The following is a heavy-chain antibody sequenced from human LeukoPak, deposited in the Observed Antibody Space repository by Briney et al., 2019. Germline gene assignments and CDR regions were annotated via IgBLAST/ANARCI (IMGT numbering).Heavy chain of an antibody. CDR2: IIPVFGSP. D-gene: IGHD3-16*01. V-gene: IGHV1-69*13. CDR3: ATGSHGGGDF. CDR1: GVNFGSYD. Sequence: SVKVSCKTSGVNFGSYDILWVRQAPGQGLEWLGAIIPVFGSPNYAQKFQDRLTIIADESTSTVYMQLSSLRSNDTAVFYCATGSHGGGDFWGQGTLVTVSS. J-gene: IGHJ4*02.